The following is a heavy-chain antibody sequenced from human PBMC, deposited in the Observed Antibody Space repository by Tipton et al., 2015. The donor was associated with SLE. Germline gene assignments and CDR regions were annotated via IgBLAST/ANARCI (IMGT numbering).Heavy chain of an antibody. Sequence: QLVQSGVEVKKPGASVKVSCKASGYTFVSYGINWVRQAPGQGLEWMGWISTYNGNTNYAQKFQGRVTMTTDTSTSTVYMDLKSLRSDDTAVYYCARGGVAAAGGPVDYWRQGTLVTVSS. J-gene: IGHJ4*02. CDR2: ISTYNGNT. CDR3: ARGGVAAAGGPVDY. V-gene: IGHV1-18*01. D-gene: IGHD6-13*01. CDR1: GYTFVSYG.